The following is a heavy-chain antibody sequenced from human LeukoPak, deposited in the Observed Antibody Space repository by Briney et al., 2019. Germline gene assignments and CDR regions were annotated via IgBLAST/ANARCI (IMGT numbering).Heavy chain of an antibody. CDR3: ARGDYYNYGLDV. CDR1: GFTFNTYG. J-gene: IGHJ6*02. CDR2: IGSGDSDI. V-gene: IGHV3-21*01. Sequence: GGSLRLSCAASGFTFNTYGMNWVRQAPGKGLEWVSSIGSGDSDIYHADSVKGRFTISRDNAQNSLYLQMSSLRDEDTAVYYCARGDYYNYGLDVWGQGTTVTVSS.